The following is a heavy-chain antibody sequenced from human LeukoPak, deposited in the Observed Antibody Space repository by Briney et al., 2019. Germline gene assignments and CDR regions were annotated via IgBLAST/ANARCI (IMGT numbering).Heavy chain of an antibody. V-gene: IGHV3-7*03. D-gene: IGHD2-21*01. CDR1: GFTFSRYW. CDR2: INQDGSEK. Sequence: GGSLRLSCAASGFTFSRYWMTWVRQAPGKGLEWVANINQDGSEKYYVESVKGRFTISGENANTSLFLQMNSLRAEDTAVYYCASLFLVASDFDYWGQGTLVTVSS. CDR3: ASLFLVASDFDY. J-gene: IGHJ4*02.